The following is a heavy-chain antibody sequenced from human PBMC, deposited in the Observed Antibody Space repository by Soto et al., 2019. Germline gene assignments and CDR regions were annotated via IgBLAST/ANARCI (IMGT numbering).Heavy chain of an antibody. D-gene: IGHD2-8*01. CDR3: VREVRGYCDNGVCYGYYFDN. CDR1: GFTFRDFG. CDR2: IWTDGSKK. J-gene: IGHJ4*02. Sequence: GGSLRLSCAASGFTFRDFGMHWVRQAPGKGLEWVAVIWTDGSKKHYADSVKGRFTVSRDNHKNMMYLQMNSLRVNDTAVYYCVREVRGYCDNGVCYGYYFDNWGQGTLVTVSS. V-gene: IGHV3-33*01.